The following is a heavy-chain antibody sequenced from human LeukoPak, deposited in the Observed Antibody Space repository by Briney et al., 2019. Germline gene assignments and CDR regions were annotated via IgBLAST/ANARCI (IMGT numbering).Heavy chain of an antibody. CDR3: ARDDYNNYGWVDP. J-gene: IGHJ5*02. CDR1: GFTFSDYY. Sequence: GGSLRLSCAASGFTFSDYYMSWIRQAPGKGLEWVSYISTSGSTIFYADSVKGRFTISRDNAKNLLYLQMNSLRAEDTAVYYCARDDYNNYGWVDPWGQGTLVTVSS. D-gene: IGHD4-11*01. V-gene: IGHV3-11*04. CDR2: ISTSGSTI.